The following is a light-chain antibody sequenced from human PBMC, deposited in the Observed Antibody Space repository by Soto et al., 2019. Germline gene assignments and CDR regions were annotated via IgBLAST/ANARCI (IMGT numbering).Light chain of an antibody. CDR2: DAS. CDR3: QQYNSSTYT. J-gene: IGKJ2*01. CDR1: QSISSW. V-gene: IGKV1-5*01. Sequence: DIQMTQSPSTLSASVGDRVTITCRASQSISSWLAWYQQKPGKAPKLLIYDASSLESGVPSRFSGSGSGTESTIAISSLQPDNFATYLCQQYNSSTYTMGQGTKLDIK.